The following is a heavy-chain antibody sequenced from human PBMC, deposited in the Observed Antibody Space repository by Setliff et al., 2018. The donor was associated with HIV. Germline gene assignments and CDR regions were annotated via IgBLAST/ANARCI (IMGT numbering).Heavy chain of an antibody. J-gene: IGHJ1*01. CDR2: INHSGGT. D-gene: IGHD5-18*01. Sequence: PSETLSLTCAVYGGSFSAYYWSWIRQTPGKGLGWIGEINHSGGTNYNPSLKSRVTMSVDTSKNQFSLKLSSVTAADTAVFYCARGGYSYGFGRHRAYFQYWGQGTQVTV. CDR1: GGSFSAYY. CDR3: ARGGYSYGFGRHRAYFQY. V-gene: IGHV4-34*01.